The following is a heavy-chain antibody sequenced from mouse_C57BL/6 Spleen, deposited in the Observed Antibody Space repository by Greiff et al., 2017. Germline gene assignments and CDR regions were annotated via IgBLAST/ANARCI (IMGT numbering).Heavy chain of an antibody. CDR1: GYSFTSYY. Sequence: QVHVKQSGPELVKPGASVKISCKASGYSFTSYYIHWVKQRPGQGLEWIGWIYPGSGNTKYNEKFKGKATLTADTSSSTAYMQLSSLTSEDSAVYYCAYPHYFDYWGQGTTLTVSS. V-gene: IGHV1-66*01. J-gene: IGHJ2*01. CDR3: AYPHYFDY. CDR2: IYPGSGNT.